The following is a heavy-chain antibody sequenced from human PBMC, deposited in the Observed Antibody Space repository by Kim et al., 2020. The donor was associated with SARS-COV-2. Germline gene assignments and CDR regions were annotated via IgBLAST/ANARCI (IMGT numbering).Heavy chain of an antibody. Sequence: GGSLRLSCAASGFTFSSYEMNWVRQAQGKGLEWVSYISSSGSTIYYADSVKGRFTISRDNAKNSLYLQMNSLRAEDTAVYYCAREPETTNRYYYYGMDVWGQGTTVTVSS. V-gene: IGHV3-48*03. CDR3: AREPETTNRYYYYGMDV. J-gene: IGHJ6*02. CDR2: ISSSGSTI. CDR1: GFTFSSYE. D-gene: IGHD4-4*01.